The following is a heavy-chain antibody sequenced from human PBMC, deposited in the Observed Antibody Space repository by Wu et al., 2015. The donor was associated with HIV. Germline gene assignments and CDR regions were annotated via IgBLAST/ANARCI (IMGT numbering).Heavy chain of an antibody. CDR3: ARGLDIPIGYFPTHYYMDV. J-gene: IGHJ6*03. V-gene: IGHV1-2*02. D-gene: IGHD3-16*02. CDR1: GYTFTGYS. CDR2: INPNSGGT. Sequence: QVQLVQSGAEVKKPGASVKVSCKASGYTFTGYSVHWVRQAPGQGLEWMTWINPNSGGTNYAQKFQGRVTMTRDTSISTAYMELSRLRSDDTAVYYCARGLDIPIGYFPTHYYMDVVGQRDHGHRLL.